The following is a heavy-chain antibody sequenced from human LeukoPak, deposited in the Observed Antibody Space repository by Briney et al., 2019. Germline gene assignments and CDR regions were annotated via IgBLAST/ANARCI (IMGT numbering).Heavy chain of an antibody. CDR3: ARIAAAPGDY. J-gene: IGHJ4*02. V-gene: IGHV4-34*01. CDR2: INHSGST. Sequence: SETLSLTCTVSGGSISSYYWSWIRQPPGKGLEWIGEINHSGSTNYNPSLKSRVTISVDTSKNQFSLKLSSVTAADTAVYYCARIAAAPGDYWGQGTLVTVSS. CDR1: GGSISSYY. D-gene: IGHD6-13*01.